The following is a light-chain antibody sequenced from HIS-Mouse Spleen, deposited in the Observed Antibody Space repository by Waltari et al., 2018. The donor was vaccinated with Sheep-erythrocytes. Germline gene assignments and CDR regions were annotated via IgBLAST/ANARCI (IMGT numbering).Light chain of an antibody. V-gene: IGLV2-14*03. J-gene: IGLJ2*01. CDR2: DVS. Sequence: QSALTQPASVSGSPGQSITIPCTGTSSDVGGYNYVSWYQQHPGKAPKLMIYDVSNRPSGVSNRFSGSKSGNTASLTISGLQAEDEADYYCQAWDSSTAVFGGGTKLTVL. CDR1: SSDVGGYNY. CDR3: QAWDSSTAV.